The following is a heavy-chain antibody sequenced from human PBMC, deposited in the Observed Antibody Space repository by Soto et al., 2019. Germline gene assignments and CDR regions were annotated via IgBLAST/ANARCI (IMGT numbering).Heavy chain of an antibody. Sequence: SETLSLTCTVSDDFISSYYWNWIRQPAGKGLEWIGRVSTNGATNYNPSLESRVTMSVDTSKNQFSLKQTSVTAADTYVYFCARADYEILTGSYAMDVWGQGTTVTVSS. CDR2: VSTNGAT. V-gene: IGHV4-4*07. CDR3: ARADYEILTGSYAMDV. CDR1: DDFISSYY. D-gene: IGHD3-9*01. J-gene: IGHJ6*02.